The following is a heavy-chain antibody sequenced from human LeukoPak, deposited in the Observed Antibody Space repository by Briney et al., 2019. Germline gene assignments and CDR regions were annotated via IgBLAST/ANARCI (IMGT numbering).Heavy chain of an antibody. J-gene: IGHJ4*02. Sequence: GGSLRLSCAASGFTFSSYEMNWVRQAPGKGLEWVSYISSSGSTIYYADSVKGRFTISRDNAKNSLYLQMNGLRAEDTAVYYCAREGGDSYGHDYWGRGTLVTVSS. V-gene: IGHV3-48*03. CDR1: GFTFSSYE. CDR3: AREGGDSYGHDY. D-gene: IGHD5-18*01. CDR2: ISSSGSTI.